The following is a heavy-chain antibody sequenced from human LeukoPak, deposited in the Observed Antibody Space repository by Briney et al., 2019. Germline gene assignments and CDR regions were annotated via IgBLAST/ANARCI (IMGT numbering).Heavy chain of an antibody. V-gene: IGHV3-23*01. Sequence: GGSLRLSCAASGFTFSSYAMSWVRQAPGKGREWVSAIWGSGGSTYYADSVKGRFTISRDNSKNTLYLQINSLRAEDTAVYYCAKEKGDWGLLDYWGQGTLVTVSS. CDR3: AKEKGDWGLLDY. D-gene: IGHD3/OR15-3a*01. CDR2: IWGSGGST. J-gene: IGHJ4*02. CDR1: GFTFSSYA.